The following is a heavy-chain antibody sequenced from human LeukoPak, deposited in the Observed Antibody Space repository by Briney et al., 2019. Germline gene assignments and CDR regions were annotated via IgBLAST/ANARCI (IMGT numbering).Heavy chain of an antibody. J-gene: IGHJ4*02. CDR1: GFTFSSYW. CDR2: IKSDDSYT. D-gene: IGHD3-10*02. V-gene: IGHV3-74*03. CDR3: ARDRCSAFDY. Sequence: GGSLRLSWAASGFTFSSYWMLWVRQAPGKGLVWVSGIKSDDSYTTYADSVKGRFTISRDNVKNMLYLQMNSLRAEDTAVYYCARDRCSAFDYWGQGTLVTVSS.